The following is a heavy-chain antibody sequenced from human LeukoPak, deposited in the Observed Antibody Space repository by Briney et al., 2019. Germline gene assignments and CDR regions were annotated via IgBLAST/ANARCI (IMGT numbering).Heavy chain of an antibody. Sequence: GGSLRLSCAASGFTFSSYWMSWVRQAPGKGLEWVSSISSSSSYIYYADSVKGRFTISRDNAKNSLYLQMNSLRAEDTAVYYCARDRYYYDSSGYYYAGDAFDIWGQGTMVTVSS. J-gene: IGHJ3*02. D-gene: IGHD3-22*01. CDR1: GFTFSSYW. CDR3: ARDRYYYDSSGYYYAGDAFDI. V-gene: IGHV3-21*01. CDR2: ISSSSSYI.